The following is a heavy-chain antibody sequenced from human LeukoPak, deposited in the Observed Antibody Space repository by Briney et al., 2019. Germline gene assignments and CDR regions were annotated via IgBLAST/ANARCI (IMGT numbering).Heavy chain of an antibody. V-gene: IGHV3-74*01. CDR3: TKAVRARSYFGGDY. D-gene: IGHD1-26*01. CDR2: ISTDGSTT. Sequence: GGSLRLSWAASGFTFGTYWMHWVRQAPGKGLVWVARISTDGSTTNYADYVKGRFTISRDNAKNTLYLQVNSLRAEDTALYYCTKAVRARSYFGGDYWGQRTLVTVSS. J-gene: IGHJ4*02. CDR1: GFTFGTYW.